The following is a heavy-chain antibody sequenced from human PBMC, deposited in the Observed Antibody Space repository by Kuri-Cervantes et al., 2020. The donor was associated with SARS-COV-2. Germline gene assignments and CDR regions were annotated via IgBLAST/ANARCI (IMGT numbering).Heavy chain of an antibody. CDR2: INPDGSYT. D-gene: IGHD1-1*01. CDR3: VRDGDHWNFDY. Sequence: GESMKISCAASGFTFSGHWIHWVRQAPGKGLVWVSRINPDGSYTNNADSVKGRFTLSRDNAKNMLFLQMNSLGAEDTAVYYCVRDGDHWNFDYWGQGTLVTV. CDR1: GFTFSGHW. V-gene: IGHV3-74*01. J-gene: IGHJ4*02.